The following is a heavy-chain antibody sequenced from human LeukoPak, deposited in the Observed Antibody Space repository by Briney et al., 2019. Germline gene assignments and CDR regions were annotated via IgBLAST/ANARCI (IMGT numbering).Heavy chain of an antibody. CDR1: GFSFSRYW. D-gene: IGHD6-25*01. Sequence: GGSLRLSCAASGFSFSRYWMHWVRQAPGKGLVWVSRTNGGGSSTSYADSVKGRFTISRDNAKNTLYLQMNSLRAEDTAVYYCTCLEAAATGGQGTLVTVSS. V-gene: IGHV3-74*01. CDR3: TCLEAAAT. J-gene: IGHJ4*02. CDR2: TNGGGSST.